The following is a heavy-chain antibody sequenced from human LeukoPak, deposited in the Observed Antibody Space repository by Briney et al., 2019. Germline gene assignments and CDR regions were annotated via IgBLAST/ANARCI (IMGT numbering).Heavy chain of an antibody. D-gene: IGHD6-19*01. J-gene: IGHJ4*02. V-gene: IGHV1-2*02. CDR3: ARARYSSGWYFDY. CDR2: INPNSGGT. Sequence: GASVKVSCKASGYTFTGYYMHWVRQAPGQGLEWMGWINPNSGGTNYAQKFQGRVTMTRDTSISTAYMELSRLRSDGTAVYYCARARYSSGWYFDYWGQGTLVTVSS. CDR1: GYTFTGYY.